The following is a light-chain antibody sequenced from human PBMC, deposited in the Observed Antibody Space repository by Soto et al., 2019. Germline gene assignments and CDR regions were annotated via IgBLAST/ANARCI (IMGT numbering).Light chain of an antibody. CDR2: EVS. CDR1: SSDVGGYNY. Sequence: QSVLTQPASVSGSPGQSITISCTGTSSDVGGYNYVSWYQQHPGKAPTLMIYEVSNRFSGVSNRFSGSKSGNTASLTISGLQAEDEADYYCSSYTTSSTLGYVFGTGTKLTVL. CDR3: SSYTTSSTLGYV. V-gene: IGLV2-14*01. J-gene: IGLJ1*01.